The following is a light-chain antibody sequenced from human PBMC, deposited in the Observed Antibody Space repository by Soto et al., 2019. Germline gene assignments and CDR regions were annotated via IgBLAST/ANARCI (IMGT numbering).Light chain of an antibody. V-gene: IGKV1D-16*01. CDR1: QGISTW. Sequence: DIQMTQFPSSLSASVGDRVNITCRASQGISTWLAWYQQKPERAPKSLIYAASRMQSGVPPRFSGSGSATDFTLTISRLQPEDFATYYCQQYNRYPRTFGQGTKVEIK. CDR3: QQYNRYPRT. CDR2: AAS. J-gene: IGKJ1*01.